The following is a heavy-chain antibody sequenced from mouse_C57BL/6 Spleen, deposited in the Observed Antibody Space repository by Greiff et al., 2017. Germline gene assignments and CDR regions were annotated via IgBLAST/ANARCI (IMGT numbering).Heavy chain of an antibody. CDR3: ARGSLLAWFAY. CDR1: GYSITSGYY. V-gene: IGHV3-6*01. J-gene: IGHJ3*01. Sequence: EVQLQQSGPGLVKPSQSLSLTCSVTGYSITSGYYWNWIRQFPGNKLEWMGYISYDGSNNYNPSLKNRISITRDTSKNQFFLKLNSVTTEDTATYYCARGSLLAWFAYWGQGTLVTVSA. D-gene: IGHD2-10*01. CDR2: ISYDGSN.